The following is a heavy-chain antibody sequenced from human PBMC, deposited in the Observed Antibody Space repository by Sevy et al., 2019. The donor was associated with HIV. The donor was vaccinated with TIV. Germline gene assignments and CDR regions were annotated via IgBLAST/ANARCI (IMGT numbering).Heavy chain of an antibody. V-gene: IGHV4-59*01. Sequence: SETLSLTCTVSGGSISSYYWSWIRQPPGKGLEWIGYIYYSGSTNYNPSLKSRVTISVDTSKNQFSLKLSSVTAVDTAVYYCARDRGSSEGDAFDIWGQGTMVTVSS. CDR2: IYYSGST. D-gene: IGHD2-2*01. CDR1: GGSISSYY. J-gene: IGHJ3*02. CDR3: ARDRGSSEGDAFDI.